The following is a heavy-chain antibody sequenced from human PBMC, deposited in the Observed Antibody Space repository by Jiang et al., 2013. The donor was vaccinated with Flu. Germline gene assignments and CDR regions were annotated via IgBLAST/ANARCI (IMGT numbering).Heavy chain of an antibody. V-gene: IGHV2-5*02. D-gene: IGHD5-24*01. CDR1: GFSLSTSGVG. Sequence: KPTQTLTLTCTFSGFSLSTSGVGVGWIRQPPGKALEWLALIYWDDDKRYSPSLKSRLTITKDTSKNQVVLTMTNMDPVDTATYYCAHRLVSSTPTINPIFDYWGQGTLVTVSS. CDR2: IYWDDDK. CDR3: AHRLVSSTPTINPIFDY. J-gene: IGHJ4*02.